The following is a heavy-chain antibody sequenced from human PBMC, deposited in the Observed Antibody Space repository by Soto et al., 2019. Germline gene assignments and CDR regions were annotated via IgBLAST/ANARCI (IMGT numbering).Heavy chain of an antibody. CDR1: GCSISSYY. D-gene: IGHD3-9*01. J-gene: IGHJ4*02. Sequence: SETLSLTCTVSGCSISSYYWSWIRQPPGKGLEWIGYIYYSGSTNYNPSLKSRVTISVDTSKNQFSLKLSSVTAADTAVYYCARRRLRYFDFDYWGQGTLVTVSS. V-gene: IGHV4-59*08. CDR2: IYYSGST. CDR3: ARRRLRYFDFDY.